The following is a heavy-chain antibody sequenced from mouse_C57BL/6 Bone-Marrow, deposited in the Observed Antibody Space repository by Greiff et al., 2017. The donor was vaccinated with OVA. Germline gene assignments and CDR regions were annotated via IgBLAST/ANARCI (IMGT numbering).Heavy chain of an antibody. V-gene: IGHV5-4*03. Sequence: DVTLVASGGGLVKPGGSLKLSCAVSGFTFSSYAMSRVRQTPEKRLEWVATISDGGSYIYYPDNVKGRFTISRDNAKNNLYLQMSHLKSEDTAMYYCARWALWPSMDYWGQGTSVTVSS. CDR3: ARWALWPSMDY. J-gene: IGHJ4*01. CDR2: ISDGGSYI. D-gene: IGHD1-1*02. CDR1: GFTFSSYA.